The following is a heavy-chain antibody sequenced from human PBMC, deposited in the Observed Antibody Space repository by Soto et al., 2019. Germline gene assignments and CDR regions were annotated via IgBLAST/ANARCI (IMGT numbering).Heavy chain of an antibody. D-gene: IGHD3-10*01. V-gene: IGHV3-53*04. J-gene: IGHJ6*03. CDR2: IYSGGTT. Sequence: EVQLVESGGGLVQPGGSLRLSCAASGFTLSSSYIYWVRQAPGKGLEWVSVIYSGGTTYYADYVKGRFIISRHNSKNTVYLQLKRQTAADTAVSYCARGRRPGNYYYYYMDVWGKGTTVTVSS. CDR1: GFTLSSSY. CDR3: ARGRRPGNYYYYYMDV.